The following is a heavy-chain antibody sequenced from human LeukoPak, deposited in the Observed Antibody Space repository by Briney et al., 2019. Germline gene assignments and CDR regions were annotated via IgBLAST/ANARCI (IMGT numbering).Heavy chain of an antibody. CDR2: ISGSGGST. CDR1: GFTFSSYA. D-gene: IGHD2-15*01. CDR3: AKVRGGAVVVAAPLGY. J-gene: IGHJ4*02. V-gene: IGHV3-23*01. Sequence: GGSLRLSCAASGFTFSSYAMSWVRQAPGKGLEWVSAISGSGGSTYYADSVKGRFTISRDNSKNTLYLQMNSLRAEDTAVYYCAKVRGGAVVVAAPLGYWGQGTLVTVPS.